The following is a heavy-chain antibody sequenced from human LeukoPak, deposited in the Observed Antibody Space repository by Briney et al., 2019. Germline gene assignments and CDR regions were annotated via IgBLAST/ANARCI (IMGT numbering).Heavy chain of an antibody. CDR3: ASFGAVAGTQRRQPSYAFDI. CDR1: GYTFTSYG. V-gene: IGHV1-18*01. J-gene: IGHJ3*02. CDR2: ISAYNGNT. D-gene: IGHD6-19*01. Sequence: VASVKVSCKASGYTFTSYGISWVRQAPGQGLEWMGWISAYNGNTNYAQKLQGRVTMTTDTSTSTAYMELRSLGSDDTAVYYCASFGAVAGTQRRQPSYAFDIWGQGTMVTVSS.